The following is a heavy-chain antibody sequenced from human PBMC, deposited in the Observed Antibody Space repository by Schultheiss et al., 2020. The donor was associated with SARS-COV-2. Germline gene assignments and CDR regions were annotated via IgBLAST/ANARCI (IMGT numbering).Heavy chain of an antibody. J-gene: IGHJ4*02. CDR3: ARPGIAVASPLDY. V-gene: IGHV3-11*06. D-gene: IGHD6-19*01. CDR2: ISSSSSYI. CDR1: GGSFSGYY. Sequence: GGSLRLSCAVYGGSFSGYYWSWIRQPPGKGLEWVSSISSSSSYIYYADSVKGRFTISRDNAKNSLYLQMNSLRAEDTAVYYCARPGIAVASPLDYWGQGTLVTVSS.